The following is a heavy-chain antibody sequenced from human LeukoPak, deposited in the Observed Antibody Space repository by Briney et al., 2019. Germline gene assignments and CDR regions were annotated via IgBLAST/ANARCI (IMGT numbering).Heavy chain of an antibody. CDR3: ARQRRASASVNYFDP. J-gene: IGHJ5*02. CDR1: GYSFTTYW. Sequence: GESLKISCETSGYSFTTYWIGWVRQVPGAGLEWVGAIYPDDSDARYSPPFQGQVIISADKSARTAYLQWTSLKASDTAIYYCARQRRASASVNYFDPWGQGTLVTVSS. V-gene: IGHV5-51*01. CDR2: IYPDDSDA. D-gene: IGHD3-10*01.